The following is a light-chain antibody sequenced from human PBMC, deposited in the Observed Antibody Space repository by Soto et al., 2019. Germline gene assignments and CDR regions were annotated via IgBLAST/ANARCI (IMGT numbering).Light chain of an antibody. CDR1: QPIATY. Sequence: DIQMTQSRASLSASVGDRVTLTCRASQPIATYLTWFQQRPGKAPKLLIFAASRLHGGVPSRFSGSGSGTEFTLTISSLQPEDFASYYCQQSYNSPLTFGGGTKVDIK. J-gene: IGKJ4*01. CDR2: AAS. V-gene: IGKV1-39*01. CDR3: QQSYNSPLT.